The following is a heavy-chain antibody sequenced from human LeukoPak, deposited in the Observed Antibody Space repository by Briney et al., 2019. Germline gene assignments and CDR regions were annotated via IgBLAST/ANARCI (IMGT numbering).Heavy chain of an antibody. V-gene: IGHV4-59*12. Sequence: PSETLSLTCTVSAGSISSYYWSWIRQPPGKGLEWIGYIYYSGSTTYNPSLKSRVTISVDTSKTQFSLKLSSVTAADTAVYYCARDGYYDILTGYSPGWFDPWGQGTLVTVSS. D-gene: IGHD3-9*01. CDR1: AGSISSYY. CDR3: ARDGYYDILTGYSPGWFDP. CDR2: IYYSGST. J-gene: IGHJ5*02.